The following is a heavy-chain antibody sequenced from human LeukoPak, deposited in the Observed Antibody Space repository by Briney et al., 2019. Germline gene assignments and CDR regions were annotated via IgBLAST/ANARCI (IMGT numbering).Heavy chain of an antibody. CDR3: AKDRRDGYNPFDY. CDR2: ISYDGSNK. V-gene: IGHV3-30*18. Sequence: GWSLRLSCAASGFTFSSYGMHWVRQAPGKGLEWVAVISYDGSNKYYADSVKGRFTISRDNSKNTLYLQMNSLRAEDTAVYYCAKDRRDGYNPFDYWGQGTLVTVSS. D-gene: IGHD5-24*01. CDR1: GFTFSSYG. J-gene: IGHJ4*02.